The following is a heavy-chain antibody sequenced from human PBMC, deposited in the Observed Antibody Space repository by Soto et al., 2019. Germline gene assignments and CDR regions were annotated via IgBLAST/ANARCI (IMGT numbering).Heavy chain of an antibody. V-gene: IGHV3-72*01. D-gene: IGHD1-26*01. CDR3: VRNLASGGTYYIDY. CDR2: VRDKANGYTT. CDR1: GFIFSDNY. J-gene: IGHJ4*02. Sequence: EVQLVESGGGLVEPGGSLRLSCAASGFIFSDNYMDWVRQAPGKGLEWIGRVRDKANGYTTEYAASVRGRFTVSRYDSKNSLDLQMNSLQIEDTAMYYCVRNLASGGTYYIDYWGQGTLVTVSS.